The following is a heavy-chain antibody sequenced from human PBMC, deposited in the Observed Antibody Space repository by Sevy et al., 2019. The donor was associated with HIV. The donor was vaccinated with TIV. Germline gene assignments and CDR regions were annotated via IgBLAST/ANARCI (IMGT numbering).Heavy chain of an antibody. CDR3: AKHSLFTIFGFVMDPEMYYFDY. CDR2: IHGTGST. D-gene: IGHD3-3*01. CDR1: SDSITNDGHY. Sequence: SETLSLTCSVSSDSITNDGHYWGWIRQSPGKGLEWIGTIHGTGSTYYNPSLKGRVIISIDTSKKQFSLKLSSVTAADTAIYYCAKHSLFTIFGFVMDPEMYYFDYRSQGTLVTVSS. V-gene: IGHV4-39*01. J-gene: IGHJ4*02.